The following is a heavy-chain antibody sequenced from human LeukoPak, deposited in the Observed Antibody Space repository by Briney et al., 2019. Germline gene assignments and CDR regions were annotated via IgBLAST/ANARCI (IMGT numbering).Heavy chain of an antibody. J-gene: IGHJ4*02. CDR1: GYTFTSYD. D-gene: IGHD3-22*01. CDR3: ARVGFDSSGYYYAN. Sequence: GASVKVSCKASGYTFTSYDINWVRQATGQGLEWMGWMNPNSGNTGYAQKFQGRVTMTRDTSTSTVYMELSSLRSEDTAVYYCARVGFDSSGYYYANWGQGTLVTVSS. CDR2: MNPNSGNT. V-gene: IGHV1-8*01.